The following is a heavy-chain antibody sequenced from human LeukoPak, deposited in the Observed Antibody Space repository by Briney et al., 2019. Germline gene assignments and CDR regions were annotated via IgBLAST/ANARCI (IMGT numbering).Heavy chain of an antibody. V-gene: IGHV4-4*07. CDR1: GGSISSYY. CDR2: LYSSGDT. J-gene: IGHJ4*02. Sequence: SETLSLTCIVSGGSISSYYWSWIRQPAGKGLEWIGRLYSSGDTNYNPSLKSRVTMSVDTSKNQFSLKLSSVTAADTAVYYCAKSGRRYYDSSGYHDSDFDYWGQGTLVTVSS. CDR3: AKSGRRYYDSSGYHDSDFDY. D-gene: IGHD3-22*01.